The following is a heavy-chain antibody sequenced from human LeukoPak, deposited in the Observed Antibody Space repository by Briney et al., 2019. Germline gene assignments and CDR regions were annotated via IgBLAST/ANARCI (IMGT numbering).Heavy chain of an antibody. CDR2: ISAYNGNT. CDR1: GYTFTSYG. CDR3: ASEIYRGSIAAAAYDAFDI. Sequence: GASVKVSCKASGYTFTSYGISWVRQAPGQGLEWMGWISAYNGNTNYAQKLQGRVTMTTDTSTSTAYMELRSLRSDDTAVYYCASEIYRGSIAAAAYDAFDIWGQGTMVTVSS. J-gene: IGHJ3*02. D-gene: IGHD6-13*01. V-gene: IGHV1-18*01.